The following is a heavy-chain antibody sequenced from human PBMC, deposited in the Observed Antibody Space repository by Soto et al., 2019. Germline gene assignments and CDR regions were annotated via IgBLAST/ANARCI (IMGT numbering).Heavy chain of an antibody. D-gene: IGHD3-22*01. J-gene: IGHJ4*01. CDR2: ISPYNGNT. CDR3: ARIRDPSLSYDSGDYDDY. V-gene: IGHV1-18*01. CDR1: GYTFNTYG. Sequence: ASVKVSCKASGYTFNTYGITWVRQAPGQGLEWMGWISPYNGNTKHAQNLQGRLSMTTDTSTSTAYMELRSLRSDDTAVYFCARIRDPSLSYDSGDYDDYWCRG.